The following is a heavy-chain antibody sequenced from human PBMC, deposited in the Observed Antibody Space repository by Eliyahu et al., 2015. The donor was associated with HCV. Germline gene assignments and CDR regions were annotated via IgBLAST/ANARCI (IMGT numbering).Heavy chain of an antibody. V-gene: IGHV4-38-2*02. Sequence: QVQLQESGPGLVKPSETLSLTCTVSGYXXSSGXXXGXXXXPPGKGLEWIGSIYHSGSTYYNPSLKSRVTISVDTSKNQFSLKLSSVTAADTAVYYCARDLPPGSYYDFWSGYYTGTYFDYWGQGTLVTVSS. J-gene: IGHJ4*02. D-gene: IGHD3-3*01. CDR3: ARDLPPGSYYDFWSGYYTGTYFDY. CDR2: IYHSGST. CDR1: GYXXSSGXX.